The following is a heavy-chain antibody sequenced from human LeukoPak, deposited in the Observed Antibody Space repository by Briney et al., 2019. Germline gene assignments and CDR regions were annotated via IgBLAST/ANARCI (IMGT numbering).Heavy chain of an antibody. V-gene: IGHV4-4*07. CDR3: ARETTGLARYFDY. CDR2: IYTSGST. D-gene: IGHD4-17*01. Sequence: SETLSLTRTVSGNSISSYYWSWIRQPAGKGLEWIGRIYTSGSTNYNPSLKSRVTMSVDTSKNQFSLNLSSVTAADTAFYYCARETTGLARYFDYWGQGTLVTVSS. J-gene: IGHJ4*02. CDR1: GNSISSYY.